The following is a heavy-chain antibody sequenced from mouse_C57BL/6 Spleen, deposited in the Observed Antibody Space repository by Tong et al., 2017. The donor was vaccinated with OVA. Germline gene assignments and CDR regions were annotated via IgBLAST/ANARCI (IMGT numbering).Heavy chain of an antibody. J-gene: IGHJ3*01. Sequence: VQLQESGTVLARPGASVKMSCKTSGYTFTSYWMHWVKQRPGQGLEWIGVIDPSDSYTNYNQKFKGKATLTVDTSSSTAYMQLSSLTSEDSAVYYCARSFYGSSSAWFAYWGQGTLVTVSA. CDR2: IDPSDSYT. V-gene: IGHV1-59*01. CDR1: GYTFTSYW. D-gene: IGHD1-1*01. CDR3: ARSFYGSSSAWFAY.